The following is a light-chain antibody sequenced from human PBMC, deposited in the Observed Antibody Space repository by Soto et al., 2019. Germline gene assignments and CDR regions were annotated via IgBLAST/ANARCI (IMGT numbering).Light chain of an antibody. Sequence: SYELTQPPSVSVAPGKTARITCGGNNIGSKSVHWYQQKQGQAPVLVIYYDSDRPSGIPERFSGSNSGNTATLTISRVEAGDEADYYCQEWDSSGDHEVFGGGTKLTVL. J-gene: IGLJ2*01. CDR2: YDS. V-gene: IGLV3-21*04. CDR1: NIGSKS. CDR3: QEWDSSGDHEV.